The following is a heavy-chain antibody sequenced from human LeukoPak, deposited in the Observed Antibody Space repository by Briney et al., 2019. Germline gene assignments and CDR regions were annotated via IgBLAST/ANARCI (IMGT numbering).Heavy chain of an antibody. CDR2: ISAYNGNT. V-gene: IGHV1-18*01. CDR1: GYTFISYD. CDR3: ERRHMGYSYGYGSSFDY. Sequence: GASVKVSYKACGYTFISYDINWVRQAPGQGLEGMGWISAYNGNTNYAQKLQGRVTMTTDTSTSTTSIEPRSPRSCATAVYYCERRHMGYSYGYGSSFDYWGQGTLVTVSS. D-gene: IGHD5-18*01. J-gene: IGHJ4*02.